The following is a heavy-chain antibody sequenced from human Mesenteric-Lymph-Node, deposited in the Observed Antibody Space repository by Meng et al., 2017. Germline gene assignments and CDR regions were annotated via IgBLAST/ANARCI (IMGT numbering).Heavy chain of an antibody. V-gene: IGHV3-74*01. D-gene: IGHD3-10*01. Sequence: GESLKISCAASGFTFSSYWMHWVRQAPGKGLVWVSRINMNGSTTTYADSVKGRFTISRDNAKNTLYLQMNSLIAEGTAVYYCARDRIWFGELYSWFDPWGQGTLVTVSS. CDR1: GFTFSSYW. CDR2: INMNGSTT. CDR3: ARDRIWFGELYSWFDP. J-gene: IGHJ5*02.